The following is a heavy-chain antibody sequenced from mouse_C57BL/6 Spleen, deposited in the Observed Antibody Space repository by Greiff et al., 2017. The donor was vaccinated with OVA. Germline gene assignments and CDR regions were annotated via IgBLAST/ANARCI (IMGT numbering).Heavy chain of an antibody. V-gene: IGHV3-6*01. Sequence: ESGPGLVKPSQSLYLTCSATGYSITSGYYWYWIRQSPENKQEWRGYISYDGSNNYNPTLKNRITITRDTSKNQFFLKLKSVATEDTATYSFAITTGYWYFDVWGTGTTVTVSS. CDR2: ISYDGSN. CDR1: GYSITSGYY. CDR3: AITTGYWYFDV. D-gene: IGHD1-1*01. J-gene: IGHJ1*03.